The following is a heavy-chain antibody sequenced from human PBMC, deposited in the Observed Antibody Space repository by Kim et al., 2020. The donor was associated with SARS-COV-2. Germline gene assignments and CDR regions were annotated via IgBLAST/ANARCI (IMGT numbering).Heavy chain of an antibody. Sequence: TNEAQKLQGRVTMTTATSTSTAYMELRSLRSDDTAVYYCAREAPAGAFDIWGQGTMVTVSS. CDR2: T. J-gene: IGHJ3*02. V-gene: IGHV1-18*01. CDR3: AREAPAGAFDI.